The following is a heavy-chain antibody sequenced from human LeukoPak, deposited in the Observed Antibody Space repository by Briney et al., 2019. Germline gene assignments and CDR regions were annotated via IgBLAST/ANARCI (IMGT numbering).Heavy chain of an antibody. Sequence: SETLSLTCAVYGGSFSGYYWSWIRQPPGKGLEWIGEINHSGSTNYNPSLKSRVIISVDTSKNQFSLKLSSVTAADTAVYYCARGREELVVPAYYFDYWGQGTLVTVSS. J-gene: IGHJ4*02. CDR1: GGSFSGYY. CDR3: ARGREELVVPAYYFDY. CDR2: INHSGST. V-gene: IGHV4-34*01. D-gene: IGHD2-2*01.